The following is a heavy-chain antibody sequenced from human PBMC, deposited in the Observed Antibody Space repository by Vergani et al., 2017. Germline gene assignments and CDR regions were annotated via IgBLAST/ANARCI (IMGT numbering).Heavy chain of an antibody. CDR2: ISGGGDST. CDR3: AKGNKRYQLLFDY. CDR1: GFPFTSYA. D-gene: IGHD2-2*01. J-gene: IGHJ4*02. V-gene: IGHV3-23*01. Sequence: EVQLLESGGGLLQPGGSLRLSCAASGFPFTSYAMSWFRQAPGKGLEWVSAISGGGDSTYYADSVKGRFTISRDNSKNTLYLQMNSLRAEDTAVYYCAKGNKRYQLLFDYWGQGPLVT.